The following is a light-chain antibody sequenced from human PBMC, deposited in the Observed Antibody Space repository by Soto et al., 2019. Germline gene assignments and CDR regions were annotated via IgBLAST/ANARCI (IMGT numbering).Light chain of an antibody. V-gene: IGKV1-5*01. CDR3: QQYNSYPIT. CDR2: DAS. Sequence: DIQMTQSPSTLSASVVDRVTITCRASQSISSWLAWYQQKPGKAPKLLIYDASSLESGVPSRFSGSGSGTEFTLTISSLQPDEFATYYCQQYNSYPITVGQGTRLEIK. CDR1: QSISSW. J-gene: IGKJ5*01.